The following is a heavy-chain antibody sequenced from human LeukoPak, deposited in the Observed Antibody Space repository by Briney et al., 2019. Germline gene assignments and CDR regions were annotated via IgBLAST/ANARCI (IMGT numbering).Heavy chain of an antibody. V-gene: IGHV1-18*01. D-gene: IGHD6-13*01. Sequence: GASVKVSCKTSGYSFSNYGIVWVRQAPGQGLEWMGWISAKNGNTKNSQKVQGRVTMITDPSTGTAYLDLTSLRADDTAVYYCARASDISWPFENWGQGTLVLVSS. CDR3: ARASDISWPFEN. CDR2: ISAKNGNT. CDR1: GYSFSNYG. J-gene: IGHJ1*01.